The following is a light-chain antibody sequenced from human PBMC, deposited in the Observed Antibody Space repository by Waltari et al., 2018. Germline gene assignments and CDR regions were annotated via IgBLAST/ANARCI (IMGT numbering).Light chain of an antibody. V-gene: IGLV2-11*01. CDR3: CSYAGSYSFV. CDR1: TSDVGVYNY. CDR2: DVS. Sequence: QSALTQPRSVSGSPGPSVTISCTGTTSDVGVYNYVSWYQQHPGKVPKLMIYDVSKRPSGVPDRFSGSKSGNTASLTISGLQAEDEADYYCCSYAGSYSFVFGTGTKVTVL. J-gene: IGLJ1*01.